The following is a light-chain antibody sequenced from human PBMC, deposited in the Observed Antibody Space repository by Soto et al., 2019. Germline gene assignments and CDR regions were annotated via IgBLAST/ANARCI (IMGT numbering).Light chain of an antibody. CDR1: QSISSW. J-gene: IGKJ1*01. Sequence: DIQMTQSPSTLSASVGDRVTITCRASQSISSWLAWYQQKPGKAPKLLIYKASSLESGVPSRFSGSGSGTEFTLTISSLQPDDFATYYCQQYNSYPWTFGQGIKVAIK. CDR2: KAS. V-gene: IGKV1-5*03. CDR3: QQYNSYPWT.